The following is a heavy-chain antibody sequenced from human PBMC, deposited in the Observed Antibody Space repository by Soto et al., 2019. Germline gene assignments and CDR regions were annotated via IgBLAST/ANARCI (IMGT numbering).Heavy chain of an antibody. CDR3: ARGFGGRLRVRGVGNWFDP. J-gene: IGHJ5*02. D-gene: IGHD3-10*01. CDR2: INHSGST. Sequence: SETLSLTCAVYGGSFSGYYWSWIRQPPGKGLEWIGEINHSGSTNYNPSLKSRVTISVDTSKNQFSLKLSSVTAADTAVYYCARGFGGRLRVRGVGNWFDPWGQGTLVTVSS. V-gene: IGHV4-34*01. CDR1: GGSFSGYY.